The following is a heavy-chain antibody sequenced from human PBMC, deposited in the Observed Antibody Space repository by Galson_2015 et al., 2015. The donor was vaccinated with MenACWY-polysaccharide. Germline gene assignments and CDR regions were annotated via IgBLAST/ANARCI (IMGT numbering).Heavy chain of an antibody. Sequence: SGAPFLTRTVSGGSLSRFYLNWIPQPPGEGLEWGGDINYSGSTNHNPSLKSRVTMSVDTSKNQFSLNLTSVTDADTAVYYCARAIAVAGQRRDFDLWGRGTLVTVSS. CDR2: INYSGST. CDR3: ARAIAVAGQRRDFDL. J-gene: IGHJ2*01. CDR1: GGSLSRFY. D-gene: IGHD6-19*01. V-gene: IGHV4-59*01.